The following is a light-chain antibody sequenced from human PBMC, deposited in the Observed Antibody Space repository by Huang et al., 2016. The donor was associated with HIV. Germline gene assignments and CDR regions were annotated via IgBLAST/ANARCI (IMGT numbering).Light chain of an antibody. CDR3: MQGTHWPLT. CDR2: KVS. J-gene: IGKJ4*01. Sequence: DVVMTQSPLSLPVTLGQPASISCRSRQSLLHSDGNTYLIWLQQRPGHSPRRLIYKVSNRDSGVPDRFSGSGSGSDFTLRISRVEPEDGGVYYCMQGTHWPLTFGGGTKVEIK. CDR1: QSLLHSDGNTY. V-gene: IGKV2-30*02.